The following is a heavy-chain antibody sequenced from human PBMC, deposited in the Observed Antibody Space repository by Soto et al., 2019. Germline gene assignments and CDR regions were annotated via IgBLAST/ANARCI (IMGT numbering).Heavy chain of an antibody. V-gene: IGHV1-69*13. Sequence: SVKVSCKASGGTFSSYAISWVRQAPGQGLEWMGGIIPIFGTANYAQKFQGRVTITADESTSTAYMELSSLRSEDTAVYYCARGDFWSGYYSYYYYYGMDVWGQGTTVTVSS. CDR1: GGTFSSYA. J-gene: IGHJ6*02. CDR3: ARGDFWSGYYSYYYYYGMDV. D-gene: IGHD3-3*01. CDR2: IIPIFGTA.